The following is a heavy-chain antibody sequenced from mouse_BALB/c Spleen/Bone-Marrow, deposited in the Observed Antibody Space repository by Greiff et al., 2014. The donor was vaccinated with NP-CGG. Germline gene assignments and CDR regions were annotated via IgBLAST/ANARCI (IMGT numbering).Heavy chain of an antibody. D-gene: IGHD2-1*01. V-gene: IGHV1-4*01. J-gene: IGHJ3*01. CDR1: GYTFTSYT. Sequence: VKLMESGAELARPGASVKMSCKASGYTFTSYTMHWVKQRPGQGLEWIGYVNPSSGYTNYNQKFKDKATLTADKSSSTAYMQXXXXXXXDSSVYYCAAGYYGNSGWFAYWGQGTPVSVSA. CDR2: VNPSSGYT. CDR3: AAGYYGNSGWFAY.